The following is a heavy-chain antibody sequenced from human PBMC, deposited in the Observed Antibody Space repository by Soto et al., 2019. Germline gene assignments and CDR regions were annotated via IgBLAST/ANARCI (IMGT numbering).Heavy chain of an antibody. J-gene: IGHJ6*02. Sequence: PGESLKISCKGSGYSFTSYWIGWVRQMPGKGLEWMGIIYPGDSDTRYSLSFQGQVTISADKSISTAYLQWSSLKASDTAIYYCARTAAAGKYYYGVDVWGQGTTVTVSS. D-gene: IGHD6-13*01. CDR3: ARTAAAGKYYYGVDV. CDR1: GYSFTSYW. CDR2: IYPGDSDT. V-gene: IGHV5-51*01.